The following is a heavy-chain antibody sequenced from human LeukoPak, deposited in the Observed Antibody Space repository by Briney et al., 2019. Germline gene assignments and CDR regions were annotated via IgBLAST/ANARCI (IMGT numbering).Heavy chain of an antibody. D-gene: IGHD3-22*01. V-gene: IGHV3-23*01. Sequence: GGSLRLSCAASGFTFSSYGMSWVRQAPGKGLEWVSAISGSGGSTYYADSVKGRFTISRDNSKNTLYLQMNSLRAEDTAVYYCAKGSPTYDSSGYPPFDYWGQGTLVTVSS. CDR3: AKGSPTYDSSGYPPFDY. J-gene: IGHJ4*02. CDR2: ISGSGGST. CDR1: GFTFSSYG.